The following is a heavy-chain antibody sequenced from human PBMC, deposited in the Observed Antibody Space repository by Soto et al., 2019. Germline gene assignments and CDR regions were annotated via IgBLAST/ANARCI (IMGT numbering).Heavy chain of an antibody. CDR3: AKAGSAVVPAAEIWFDP. V-gene: IGHV3-23*01. J-gene: IGHJ5*02. D-gene: IGHD2-2*01. Sequence: PGGSLRLSCAASGFTFSSYAMSWVRQAPGKGLEWVSAISGSGGSTYYADSVKGRFTISRDNSKNTLYLQMNSLRAEDTAVYYCAKAGSAVVPAAEIWFDPWGQGTLVTVSS. CDR1: GFTFSSYA. CDR2: ISGSGGST.